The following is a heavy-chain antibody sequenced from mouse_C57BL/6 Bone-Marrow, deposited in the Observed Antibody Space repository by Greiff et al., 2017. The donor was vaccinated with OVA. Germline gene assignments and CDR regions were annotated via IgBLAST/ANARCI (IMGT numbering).Heavy chain of an antibody. D-gene: IGHD2-1*01. V-gene: IGHV6-6*01. CDR1: GFTFSDAW. CDR2: IRNKANNHAT. Sequence: EVQLVESGGGLVQPGGSMKLSCAASGFTFSDAWMDWVRQSPEKGLEWVAEIRNKANNHATYYAESVKGRFTISRDDSKSSVYLQMNSLRAEDTGIYYCTRPPLYGNSYAMDYWGQGTSVTVSS. CDR3: TRPPLYGNSYAMDY. J-gene: IGHJ4*01.